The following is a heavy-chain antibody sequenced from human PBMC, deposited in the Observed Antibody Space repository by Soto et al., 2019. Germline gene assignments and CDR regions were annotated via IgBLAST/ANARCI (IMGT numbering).Heavy chain of an antibody. CDR3: AKGYSGYDKHYYYYGMDV. J-gene: IGHJ6*02. CDR1: GFTFSSYA. CDR2: ISGSGGST. Sequence: VQLLESGGGLVQPGGSLRLSCAASGFTFSSYAMSWVRQAPGKGLEWVSAISGSGGSTYYADSVKGRFTISRDNSKNTLYLQMNSLRAEDTAVYYCAKGYSGYDKHYYYYGMDVWGQGTTVTVSS. D-gene: IGHD5-12*01. V-gene: IGHV3-23*01.